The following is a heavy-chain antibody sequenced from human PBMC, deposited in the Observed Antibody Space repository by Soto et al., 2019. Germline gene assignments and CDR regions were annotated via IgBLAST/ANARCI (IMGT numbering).Heavy chain of an antibody. CDR1: GYSFTNYW. V-gene: IGHV5-51*01. CDR3: ARQRIDGYTIDF. CDR2: IYPGDSDT. Sequence: PGESLKTSCRGPGYSFTNYWIGWVRPMSGKGLEWIGIIYPGDSDTRYSPSFQGQVTISADKTISTAYLQWSSLKASDTAMYYCARQRIDGYTIDFWGQGTLVTVSS. J-gene: IGHJ4*02. D-gene: IGHD5-12*01.